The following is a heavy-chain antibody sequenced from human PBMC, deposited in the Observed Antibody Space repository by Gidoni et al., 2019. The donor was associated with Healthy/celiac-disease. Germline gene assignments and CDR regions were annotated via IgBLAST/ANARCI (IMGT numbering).Heavy chain of an antibody. J-gene: IGHJ4*02. CDR3: ARHELGPDNYYDSSGYYFDY. CDR2: IYYSGST. CDR1: GGSISTYY. D-gene: IGHD3-22*01. V-gene: IGHV4-59*01. Sequence: QVQLQESGPGLVKPSETLSLTCTVSGGSISTYYWSWIRQPPGKGLEWIGYIYYSGSTNYNPSLKSRVTISVDTSKNQFSLKLSSVTAADTAVYYCARHELGPDNYYDSSGYYFDYWGQGTLVTVSS.